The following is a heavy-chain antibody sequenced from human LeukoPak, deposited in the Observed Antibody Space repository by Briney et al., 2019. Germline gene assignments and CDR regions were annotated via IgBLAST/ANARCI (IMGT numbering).Heavy chain of an antibody. CDR1: GGSISSSY. CDR2: ISYSGST. CDR3: ARGLWEPYYFDY. Sequence: PSETPSLTCTVSGGSISSSYWSWIRQPPGKGLEWIGYISYSGSTNNNPSLKSRVTISVDTSKNQFSLKLNSVTAADTAVYYCARGLWEPYYFDYWGQGTLVTVSS. J-gene: IGHJ4*02. V-gene: IGHV4-59*08. D-gene: IGHD1-26*01.